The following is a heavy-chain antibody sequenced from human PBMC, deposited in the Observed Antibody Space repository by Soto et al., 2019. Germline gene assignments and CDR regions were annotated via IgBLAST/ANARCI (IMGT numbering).Heavy chain of an antibody. CDR3: AKGLSGIQYYSYGMDV. D-gene: IGHD1-26*01. Sequence: EVQLLESGGGLVQPGGSLRLSCAASGFTFSTYAMTWVRPAPGKGLKWVSALSASGATTYHADSVKGRFTISRDNSENTLYLQMNSLRAEDTAVYYCAKGLSGIQYYSYGMDVWGQGTKVTGSS. J-gene: IGHJ6*02. V-gene: IGHV3-23*01. CDR2: LSASGATT. CDR1: GFTFSTYA.